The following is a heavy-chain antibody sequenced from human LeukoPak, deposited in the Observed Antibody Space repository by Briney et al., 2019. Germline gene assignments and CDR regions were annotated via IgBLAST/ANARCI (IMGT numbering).Heavy chain of an antibody. V-gene: IGHV3-21*04. J-gene: IGHJ5*02. CDR1: GFTFSNYT. D-gene: IGHD6-13*01. CDR2: ISSSSGYI. Sequence: GGSLRLSCAASGFTFSNYTMNWVRQAPGKGLESVSSISSSSGYIYYADSVKGRFTISRDNAKNSLYLQMNSLRAEDTAVYYCAKDLGAAGPSDNWFDPWGQGTLVTVSS. CDR3: AKDLGAAGPSDNWFDP.